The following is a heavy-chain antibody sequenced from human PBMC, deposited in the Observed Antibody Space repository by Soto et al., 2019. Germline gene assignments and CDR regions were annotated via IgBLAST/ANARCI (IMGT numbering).Heavy chain of an antibody. CDR1: GFTFDDYA. CDR2: INWNSAVI. V-gene: IGHV3-9*01. CDR3: ARDPSVTAIGRADH. J-gene: IGHJ4*02. Sequence: QAGGSLRLSCVVSGFTFDDYAMHWVRQAPGGGLEWVSGINWNSAVIGYADSVKGRFTISGDNAKNALYLQMTSLRSEDTALYYCARDPSVTAIGRADHWGQGTLVTVSS. D-gene: IGHD5-18*01.